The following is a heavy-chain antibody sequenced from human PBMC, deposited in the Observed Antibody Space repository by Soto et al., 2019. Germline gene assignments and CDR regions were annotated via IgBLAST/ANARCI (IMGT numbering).Heavy chain of an antibody. Sequence: EGQLLESGGGLVRPGGSLRLSCAASGFSFSTYAMSWVRQAPGKGLEWVSAISASGDNTFYAESVTGRFTISRDNYMNALYLQINSLRVEDTAVYYCAHPRGYGVFDAYDIWGQGTMVTVSS. J-gene: IGHJ3*02. CDR2: ISASGDNT. V-gene: IGHV3-23*01. CDR1: GFSFSTYA. D-gene: IGHD4-17*01. CDR3: AHPRGYGVFDAYDI.